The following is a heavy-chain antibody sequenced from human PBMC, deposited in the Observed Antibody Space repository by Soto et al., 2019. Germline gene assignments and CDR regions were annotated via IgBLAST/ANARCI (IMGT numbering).Heavy chain of an antibody. Sequence: SETLSLTCAVSGGSISSSNWWSWVRQPPGKGLEWIGEIYHSGSTNYNPSLKSRVTISVDKSKNQFSLKLSSVTAADTAVYYCARVRSSSWYRGWFDPWGQGTLVTVSS. CDR3: ARVRSSSWYRGWFDP. J-gene: IGHJ5*02. CDR1: GGSISSSNW. D-gene: IGHD6-13*01. V-gene: IGHV4-4*02. CDR2: IYHSGST.